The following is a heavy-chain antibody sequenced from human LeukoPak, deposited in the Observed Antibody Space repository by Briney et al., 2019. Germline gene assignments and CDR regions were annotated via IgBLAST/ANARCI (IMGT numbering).Heavy chain of an antibody. Sequence: AGTLLLTCTASGGSISSSSYNWGWLRPPPGKVQGLFASICYSGSTYYDPSVKSRVTISRDTAKNPFFLEMSSVAAADTAVYYCARANYYYNLDGWGKGTTVTVSS. CDR3: ARANYYYNLDG. J-gene: IGHJ6*03. V-gene: IGHV4-39*07. CDR1: GGSISSSSYN. CDR2: ICYSGST.